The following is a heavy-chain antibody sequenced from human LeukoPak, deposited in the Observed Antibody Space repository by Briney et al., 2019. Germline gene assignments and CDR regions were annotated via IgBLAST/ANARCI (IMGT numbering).Heavy chain of an antibody. J-gene: IGHJ3*02. CDR2: ISSSSSYI. V-gene: IGHV3-21*01. CDR3: ARAHDDAFDI. CDR1: GFTFSSYS. Sequence: KPGGSLRLSCAASGFTFSSYSMNWVRQAPGKGLEWVSSISSSSSYIYYADSVKGRFTISRDNAKNSLYLQMNSLRAENTAVYYCARAHDDAFDIWGQGTMVTVSS.